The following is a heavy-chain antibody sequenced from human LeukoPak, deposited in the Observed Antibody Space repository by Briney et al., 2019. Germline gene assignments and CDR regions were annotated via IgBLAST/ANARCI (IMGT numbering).Heavy chain of an antibody. Sequence: PSETLSLTCTVAGGSISSSSYYWGWIRQPPGKGLEWIGSIYYSGSTYYNPSLKSRVTISVDTSKNQFSLKLSSVTAADTAVYYCARGRVEGSGSPIYYYYYGMDVWGQGTTVTVSS. J-gene: IGHJ6*02. D-gene: IGHD3-10*01. CDR2: IYYSGST. CDR1: GGSISSSSYY. V-gene: IGHV4-39*07. CDR3: ARGRVEGSGSPIYYYYYGMDV.